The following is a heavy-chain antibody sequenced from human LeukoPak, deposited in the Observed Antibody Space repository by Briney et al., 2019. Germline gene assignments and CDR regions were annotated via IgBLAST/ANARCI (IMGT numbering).Heavy chain of an antibody. V-gene: IGHV5-51*01. CDR2: IYPGDSDT. CDR1: GYRFTSYW. D-gene: IGHD3-10*01. CDR3: ASSYYYGSGSYYIDAFDT. Sequence: GESLKISCKGSGYRFTSYWIGWVRQMPGKGLEWMGIIYPGDSDTRYSPSFQGQVTISADKSISTAYLQWSSLKASDTAMYYCASSYYYGSGSYYIDAFDTWGQGTMVTVSS. J-gene: IGHJ3*02.